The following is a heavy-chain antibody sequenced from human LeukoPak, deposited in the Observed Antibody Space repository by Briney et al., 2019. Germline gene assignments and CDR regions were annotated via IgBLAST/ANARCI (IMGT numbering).Heavy chain of an antibody. V-gene: IGHV3-21*01. D-gene: IGHD6-13*01. J-gene: IGHJ4*02. Sequence: GGSLRLSCAASGFTFSSYSMNWVRQAPGKGLEWVSFISSSRSYIYYADSVKGRFTISRDNAKNSLYLQTSSLRAEDTAVYYCARFIAAPYYFDYWGRGTLVTVSS. CDR3: ARFIAAPYYFDY. CDR1: GFTFSSYS. CDR2: ISSSRSYI.